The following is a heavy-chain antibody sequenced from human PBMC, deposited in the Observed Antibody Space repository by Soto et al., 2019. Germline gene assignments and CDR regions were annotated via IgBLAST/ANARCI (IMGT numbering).Heavy chain of an antibody. J-gene: IGHJ5*02. D-gene: IGHD2-2*01. V-gene: IGHV1-18*01. Sequence: ASVKVSCKASGYTFTSYGISWVRQAPGQGLEWMGWISAYNGNTNYAQKLQGRVTMTTDTSTSTAYMELRSLRSDDTAVYYCARDLGGVDCSSTSCLAEWFDPWGQGTLVTVSS. CDR2: ISAYNGNT. CDR1: GYTFTSYG. CDR3: ARDLGGVDCSSTSCLAEWFDP.